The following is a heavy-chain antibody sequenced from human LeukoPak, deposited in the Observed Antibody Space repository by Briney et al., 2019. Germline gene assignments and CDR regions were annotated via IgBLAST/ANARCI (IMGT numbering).Heavy chain of an antibody. CDR3: ARGFQTQWLAQIPTYYYYYYMDV. Sequence: SETLSLTCTVSGGSVSSSSYYWAWIRQPPGKGLAWIGSIYYSGLTNYSPSLKSRGTISLDTSKNQFSLNINFVTAADTAVYYCARGFQTQWLAQIPTYYYYYYMDVWGKGTTVTISS. CDR2: IYYSGLT. V-gene: IGHV4-39*07. CDR1: GGSVSSSSYY. J-gene: IGHJ6*03. D-gene: IGHD6-19*01.